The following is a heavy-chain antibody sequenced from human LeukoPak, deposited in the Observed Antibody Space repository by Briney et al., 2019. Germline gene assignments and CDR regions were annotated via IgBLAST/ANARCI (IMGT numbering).Heavy chain of an antibody. CDR1: GASFSGYY. J-gene: IGHJ4*02. CDR3: ARGTVSSGWDDYFDY. D-gene: IGHD6-19*01. Sequence: PSETLSLTCAVYGASFSGYYWSWIRQPPGKGLEWMGEINHSGSTNYNPSLKSRVTISVDTSKNQFSLKLSSVTAADTAVYYCARGTVSSGWDDYFDYWGQGTLVTVSS. CDR2: INHSGST. V-gene: IGHV4-34*01.